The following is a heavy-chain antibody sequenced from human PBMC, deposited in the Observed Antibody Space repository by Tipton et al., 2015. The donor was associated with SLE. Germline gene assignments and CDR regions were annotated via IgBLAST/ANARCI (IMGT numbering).Heavy chain of an antibody. CDR3: ARDLTWYFDL. Sequence: TLSLTCAVSGGSISSGGYSWSWIRQPPGKGLEWIGYIYYSGSTNYNPSLKSRVTISVDTSKNQFSLQLNSVTPEDTAVYYCARDLTWYFDLWGRGTLVTVSS. J-gene: IGHJ2*01. CDR1: GGSISSGGYS. V-gene: IGHV4-30-2*01. CDR2: IYYSGST.